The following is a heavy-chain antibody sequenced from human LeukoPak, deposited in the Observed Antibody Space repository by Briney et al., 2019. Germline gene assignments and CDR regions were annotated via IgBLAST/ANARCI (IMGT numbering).Heavy chain of an antibody. J-gene: IGHJ6*03. V-gene: IGHV1-2*02. CDR3: ARFVVVPAALRIYYYYMDV. CDR2: INPNSGGT. D-gene: IGHD2-2*01. CDR1: GYTFTGYY. Sequence: ASVTVSCKASGYTFTGYYMHWVRQAPGQGLEWMGWINPNSGGTNYAQKFQGRVTMTRDTSISTAYMELSRLRSDDTAVYYCARFVVVPAALRIYYYYMDVWGKGTTVTVSS.